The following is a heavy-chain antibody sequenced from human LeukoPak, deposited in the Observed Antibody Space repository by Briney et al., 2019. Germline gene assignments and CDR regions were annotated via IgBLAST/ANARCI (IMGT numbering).Heavy chain of an antibody. CDR2: ISSSSSYI. Sequence: GGSLRLSCAASGFTFSNAWMSWVRQAPGKGLEWVSSISSSSSYIYYADSVKGRFTISRDNAKNSLYLQMNSLRAEDTAVYYCARVESDVWGKGTTVTVSS. CDR3: ARVESDV. CDR1: GFTFSNAW. J-gene: IGHJ6*04. V-gene: IGHV3-21*01.